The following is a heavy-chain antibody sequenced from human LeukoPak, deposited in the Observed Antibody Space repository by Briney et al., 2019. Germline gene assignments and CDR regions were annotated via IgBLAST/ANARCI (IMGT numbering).Heavy chain of an antibody. CDR1: GFTFSTYS. D-gene: IGHD4-23*01. Sequence: GGSLRLSWAASGFTFSTYSMNWVHQAPGKGLEWVSSISSSSSYIYYADSVKGRFTISRDNAKNSLYLQMNSLRAEDTAVYYCARDLFYGGSEAYYYFGMEVWGQGTTVTVSS. J-gene: IGHJ6*02. CDR2: ISSSSSYI. V-gene: IGHV3-21*01. CDR3: ARDLFYGGSEAYYYFGMEV.